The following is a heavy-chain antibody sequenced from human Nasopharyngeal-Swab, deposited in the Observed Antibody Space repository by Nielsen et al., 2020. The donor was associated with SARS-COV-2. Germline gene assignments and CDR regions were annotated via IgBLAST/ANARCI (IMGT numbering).Heavy chain of an antibody. J-gene: IGHJ4*02. Sequence: WVRQAPGQGLEWMGRINPNSGGTNYAQKFLGRVTLTRDTSRSTGIMELSGLQSDDTAVYFCSRISRVGGYSYGYDYWGQGTLVTVSS. V-gene: IGHV1-2*06. D-gene: IGHD5-18*01. CDR2: INPNSGGT. CDR3: SRISRVGGYSYGYDY.